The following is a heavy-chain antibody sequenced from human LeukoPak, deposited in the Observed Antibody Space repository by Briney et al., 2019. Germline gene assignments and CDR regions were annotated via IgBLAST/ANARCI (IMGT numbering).Heavy chain of an antibody. CDR3: ARAGGGDGYNYVY. D-gene: IGHD5-24*01. Sequence: ASVKVSCKASGYTFNNYYIHWVRQAPGQGLEWMGIINPSGGTTNYAQKFQGRVTMTRDTSTSTVYMELSSLRSGDTAVYYCARAGGGDGYNYVYWGQGTLVTVSS. CDR1: GYTFNNYY. V-gene: IGHV1-46*02. CDR2: INPSGGTT. J-gene: IGHJ4*02.